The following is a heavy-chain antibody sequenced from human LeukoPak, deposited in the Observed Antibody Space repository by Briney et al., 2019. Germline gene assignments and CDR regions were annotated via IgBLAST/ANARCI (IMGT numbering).Heavy chain of an antibody. CDR3: ASTGSYYYYGMDV. CDR1: GYSFTSYW. CDR2: IYPGDSDT. V-gene: IGHV5-51*01. J-gene: IGHJ6*02. Sequence: GESLKISCKGSGYSFTSYWIGWVRQMPGKGLEWMGIIYPGDSDTRYSPSFQGQVTISADKSISTAYLQWSSLKASDTAMYYSASTGSYYYYGMDVWGQGTTVTVSS. D-gene: IGHD2-15*01.